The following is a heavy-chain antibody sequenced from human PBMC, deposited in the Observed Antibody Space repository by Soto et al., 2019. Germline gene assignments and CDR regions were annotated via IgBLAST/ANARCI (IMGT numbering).Heavy chain of an antibody. CDR1: GFSLSTSGMC. D-gene: IGHD6-19*01. CDR3: ARICAPAPEQWLPH. J-gene: IGHJ4*02. V-gene: IGHV2-70*11. Sequence: ESGPTLVNPTQTLTLTCTFSGFSLSTSGMCVSWIRQPPGKALEWLARIDWDDDKYYSTSLKTRLTISKDTSKNQVVLTMTNMDPVDTATYYCARICAPAPEQWLPHWGQGTLVTVSS. CDR2: IDWDDDK.